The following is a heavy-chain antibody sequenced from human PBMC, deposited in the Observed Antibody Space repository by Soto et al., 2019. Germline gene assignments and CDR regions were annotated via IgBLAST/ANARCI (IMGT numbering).Heavy chain of an antibody. CDR2: ISWNSGSI. Sequence: GGSLRLSCVAAGFTFDDYGMHWVQQVPGKGLEWVSGISWNSGSIGYADSVKGLFTISRDNAKNSLYLQMNSLRTEDTALYYCASDLRCVLAMRGRDVWGQGTTVTVSS. CDR3: ASDLRCVLAMRGRDV. CDR1: GFTFDDYG. D-gene: IGHD3-3*02. V-gene: IGHV3-9*01. J-gene: IGHJ6*02.